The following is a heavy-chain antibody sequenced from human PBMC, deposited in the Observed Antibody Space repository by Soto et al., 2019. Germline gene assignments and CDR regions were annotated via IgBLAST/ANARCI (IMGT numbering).Heavy chain of an antibody. D-gene: IGHD2-2*01. CDR3: ARDCISTSCYDHYYYYGMDV. V-gene: IGHV1-18*01. J-gene: IGHJ6*02. CDR1: GYTFTSYG. Sequence: ASVKVSCKASGYTFTSYGISWVRQAPGQGLEWMGWISAYNGNTNYAQKLQGRVTITADESTSTAYMELSSLRSEDTAVYYCARDCISTSCYDHYYYYGMDVWGQGTTVTVS. CDR2: ISAYNGNT.